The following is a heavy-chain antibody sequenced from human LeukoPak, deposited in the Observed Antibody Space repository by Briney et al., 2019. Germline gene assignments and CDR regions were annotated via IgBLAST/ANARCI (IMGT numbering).Heavy chain of an antibody. J-gene: IGHJ4*02. CDR1: GFTFSRYW. CDR3: ARTFWSGYFYY. V-gene: IGHV3-7*03. D-gene: IGHD3-3*01. Sequence: GGSLRLSCVASGFTFSRYWMNWVRQAPGKGLEWVANIRKDGSDKFYVDSVKGRFAISRDNAKNSLYLQMNSLRAEDTAVYYCARTFWSGYFYYWGQGTLVTGSS. CDR2: IRKDGSDK.